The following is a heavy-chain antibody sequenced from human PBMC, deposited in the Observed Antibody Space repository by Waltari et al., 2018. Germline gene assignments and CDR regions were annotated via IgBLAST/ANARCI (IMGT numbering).Heavy chain of an antibody. CDR3: ARHLGPGYAVDV. D-gene: IGHD3-10*01. CDR1: GFTFSSYG. V-gene: IGHV3-33*01. Sequence: QVQLVESGGGVVQPGRSLRLSCAASGFTFSSYGMHWVRQAPGKGLEWVAVIWYDGSNKDDADSVKGRFTISRDNSKNTLYLQMNSLRAEDTAVFYCARHLGPGYAVDVWGQGTTVTVSS. CDR2: IWYDGSNK. J-gene: IGHJ6*02.